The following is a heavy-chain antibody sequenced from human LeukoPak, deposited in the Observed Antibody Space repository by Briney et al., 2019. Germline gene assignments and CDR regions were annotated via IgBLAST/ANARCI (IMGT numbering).Heavy chain of an antibody. CDR2: FHTSEGT. Sequence: PSETLSLTCAVSGASVNTGTYFWTWVRQPAGKALEWIGRFHTSEGTHYNPSLESRVTISVDTSKNHFSLEMTSVTAADTAVYYCASTVFGVTYNWLDPWGQGTPVTVSS. CDR3: ASTVFGVTYNWLDP. J-gene: IGHJ5*02. CDR1: GASVNTGTYF. D-gene: IGHD3-3*01. V-gene: IGHV4-61*02.